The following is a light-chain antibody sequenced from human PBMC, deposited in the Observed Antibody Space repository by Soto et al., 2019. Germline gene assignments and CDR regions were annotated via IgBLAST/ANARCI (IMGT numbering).Light chain of an antibody. CDR1: QSISSW. J-gene: IGKJ1*01. CDR3: QQFNSYPT. Sequence: DIQMTQSPSTLSASVGDRVTITCRASQSISSWLAWYQQKPGKAPKLLIYKASSLESGVPSRFSGSGSGTEFTLTISSLQPDDFATYYCQQFNSYPTFGLGTEVEIK. CDR2: KAS. V-gene: IGKV1-5*03.